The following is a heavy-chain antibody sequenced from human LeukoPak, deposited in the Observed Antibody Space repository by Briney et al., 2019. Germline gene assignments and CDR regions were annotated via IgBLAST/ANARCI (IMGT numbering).Heavy chain of an antibody. D-gene: IGHD5-18*01. V-gene: IGHV1-69*05. Sequence: SVKVSCKASGGTFSSYAISWVRQAPGQGLEWMGGIIPIFGTANYAQKFQGRVTITTDESTSTAYMELSSLRSEDTAVYYCARGPHVDTAMVYPYYYYYYMDVWCKGTTVTVSS. CDR1: GGTFSSYA. CDR3: ARGPHVDTAMVYPYYYYYYMDV. CDR2: IIPIFGTA. J-gene: IGHJ6*03.